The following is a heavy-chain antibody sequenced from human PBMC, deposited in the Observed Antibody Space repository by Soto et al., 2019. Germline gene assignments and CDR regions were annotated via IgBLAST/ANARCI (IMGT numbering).Heavy chain of an antibody. CDR3: GRNGLTGYYPSDY. CDR2: IYPADSDT. V-gene: IGHV5-51*01. D-gene: IGHD3-9*01. Sequence: GESLKLYCKGSGYSFTSYWIGWVRQMPGKGLEWMGIIYPADSDTNYRPSFKGEVTISADKSISIAYLQCSSLKAADTAMYYCGRNGLTGYYPSDYWGQGTLVTVSS. CDR1: GYSFTSYW. J-gene: IGHJ4*02.